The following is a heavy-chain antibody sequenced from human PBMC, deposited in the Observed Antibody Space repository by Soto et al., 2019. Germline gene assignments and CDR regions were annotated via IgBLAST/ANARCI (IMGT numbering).Heavy chain of an antibody. CDR3: ARGLIVVVPAAMYYYYYGMDV. J-gene: IGHJ6*04. CDR2: INAGNGNT. Sequence: ASVKVSCKAFGYTFTSYALPLVRPAPRQRLEWMAWINAGNGNTKYSQKFQGRVTITRDTSASTAYMELSSLRSEDTAVYYCARGLIVVVPAAMYYYYYGMDVWGKGTTVTVSS. CDR1: GYTFTSYA. D-gene: IGHD2-2*01. V-gene: IGHV1-3*01.